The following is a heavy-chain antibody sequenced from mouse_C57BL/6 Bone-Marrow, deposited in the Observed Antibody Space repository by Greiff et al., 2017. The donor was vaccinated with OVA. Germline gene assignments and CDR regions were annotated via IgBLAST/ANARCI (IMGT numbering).Heavy chain of an antibody. D-gene: IGHD1-1*01. Sequence: VQLQQSGPVLVKPGASVKMSCKASGYTFTDYYMNWVKQSHGKSLEWIGGINPYNGGTSYNQKFKGKATLTVDKSSSTAYMELNSLTSEDSAVYYCARGITTVVEVPYWGQGTLVTVSA. CDR2: INPYNGGT. V-gene: IGHV1-19*01. CDR1: GYTFTDYY. CDR3: ARGITTVVEVPY. J-gene: IGHJ3*01.